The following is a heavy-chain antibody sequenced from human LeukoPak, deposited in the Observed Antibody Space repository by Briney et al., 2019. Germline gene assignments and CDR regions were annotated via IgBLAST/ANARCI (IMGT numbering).Heavy chain of an antibody. J-gene: IGHJ4*02. CDR2: IYHSGST. CDR1: GGSVSSYY. Sequence: SETLSLTCSVSGGSVSSYYWSWIRQPPGKGLEWIGEIYHSGSTNYNPSLKSRVTISVDKSKNQFSLKLSSVTAADTAVYYCARAAISSGLDYWGQGTLVTVSS. V-gene: IGHV4-59*02. CDR3: ARAAISSGLDY. D-gene: IGHD6-19*01.